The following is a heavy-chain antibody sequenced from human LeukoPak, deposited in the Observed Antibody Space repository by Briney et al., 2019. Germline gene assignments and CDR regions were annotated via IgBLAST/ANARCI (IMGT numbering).Heavy chain of an antibody. CDR2: IIAYHGNT. Sequence: GASVKVSCKASGYTFTIYGISWVRQAPGQGLEWMGWIIAYHGNTYYAQKLQGRVTLTTDTSTNTAYMELRSLRSDDTAVYYCARDLYHYHSRGYHDVCHIWGQGTMVTVSS. V-gene: IGHV1-18*01. D-gene: IGHD3-22*01. CDR3: ARDLYHYHSRGYHDVCHI. J-gene: IGHJ3*02. CDR1: GYTFTIYG.